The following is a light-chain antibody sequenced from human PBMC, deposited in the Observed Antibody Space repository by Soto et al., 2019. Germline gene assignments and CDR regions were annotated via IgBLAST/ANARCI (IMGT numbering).Light chain of an antibody. Sequence: EIVLTQSPGTLSLSPVERASLSCRASQSVSSSYLAWYQQIPGQAPRLLINDASRRATGIPDRFSGSGSGTDFTLTISRLEPEDFAVYYCQQYGSSPPTFGQGTKVDIK. CDR2: DAS. CDR3: QQYGSSPPT. CDR1: QSVSSSY. V-gene: IGKV3-20*01. J-gene: IGKJ1*01.